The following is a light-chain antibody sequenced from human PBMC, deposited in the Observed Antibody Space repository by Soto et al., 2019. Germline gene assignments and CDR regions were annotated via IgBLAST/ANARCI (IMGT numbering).Light chain of an antibody. Sequence: EIVMTQSPGTLSVSPGERVTLSCRASQSVSSKLVWYQRKPGQAPRLLIYDASTRATGMPGRFSGSGSGTEFTLTISSLQSEDFAVYYCQQYNNWPCTFGQGNKV. CDR1: QSVSSK. J-gene: IGKJ1*01. CDR3: QQYNNWPCT. CDR2: DAS. V-gene: IGKV3-15*01.